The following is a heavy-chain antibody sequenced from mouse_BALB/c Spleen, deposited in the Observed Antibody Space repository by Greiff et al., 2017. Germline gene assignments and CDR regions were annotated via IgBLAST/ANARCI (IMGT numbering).Heavy chain of an antibody. V-gene: IGHV1-4*01. CDR1: GYTFTSYT. Sequence: QVQLQQSGAELARPGASVKMSCKASGYTFTSYTMHWVKQRPGQGLEWIGYINPSSGYTNYNQKFKDKATLTADKSSSTAYMQLSSLTSEDSAVYYCARQGDYDDYAMDYWGQGTSVTVSS. D-gene: IGHD2-4*01. CDR3: ARQGDYDDYAMDY. CDR2: INPSSGYT. J-gene: IGHJ4*01.